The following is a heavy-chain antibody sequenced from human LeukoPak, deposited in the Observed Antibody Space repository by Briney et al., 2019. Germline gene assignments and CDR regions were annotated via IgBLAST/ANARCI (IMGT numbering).Heavy chain of an antibody. V-gene: IGHV3-15*01. J-gene: IGHJ4*02. D-gene: IGHD2-2*02. Sequence: GGSLRLSCAASGFTFSSYWMRWVRQAPGKGLEWVGRIKSKTDGGTTDYAAPVKGRFTISRDDSKNTLYLQMDSLKTEDTAVYYCTTEDCSSTSCYRPNDYWGQGTLVTVSS. CDR2: IKSKTDGGTT. CDR3: TTEDCSSTSCYRPNDY. CDR1: GFTFSSYW.